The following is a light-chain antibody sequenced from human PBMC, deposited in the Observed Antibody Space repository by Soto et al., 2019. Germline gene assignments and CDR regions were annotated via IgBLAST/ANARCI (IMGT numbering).Light chain of an antibody. J-gene: IGLJ2*01. CDR3: SSSAGSNNLV. Sequence: QSALTQPPSASGSPGQSVTISCTGTSSDVGGYNYVSWYQHHPGKAPKFLIYEVSKRPSGVPDRFSGSKSGNTASLTVSGLQAEDEVDYYCSSSAGSNNLVFGGGTKVTVL. V-gene: IGLV2-8*01. CDR1: SSDVGGYNY. CDR2: EVS.